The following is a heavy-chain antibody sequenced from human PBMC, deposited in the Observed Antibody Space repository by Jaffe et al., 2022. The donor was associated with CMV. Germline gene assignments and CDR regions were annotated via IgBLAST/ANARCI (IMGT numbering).Heavy chain of an antibody. CDR1: GFTFSSYG. Sequence: QVQLVESGGGVVQPGRSLRLSCAASGFTFSSYGMHWVRQAPGKGLEWVAVIWYDGSNKYYADSVKGRFTISRDNSKNTLYLQMNSLRAEDTAVYYCARDLQGYDSSGYPGYWGQGTLVTVSS. V-gene: IGHV3-33*08. CDR3: ARDLQGYDSSGYPGY. CDR2: IWYDGSNK. D-gene: IGHD3-22*01. J-gene: IGHJ4*02.